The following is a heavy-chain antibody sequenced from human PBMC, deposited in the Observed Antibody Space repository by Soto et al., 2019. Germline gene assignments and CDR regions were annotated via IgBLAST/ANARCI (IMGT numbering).Heavy chain of an antibody. CDR2: IYPGDSDT. V-gene: IGHV5-51*01. CDR1: GYSFTSYW. J-gene: IGHJ5*02. Sequence: RGESLKISCKGSGYSFTSYWIGWVRQMPGKGLEWMGIIYPGDSDTRYSPSFQGQVTISADKSISTAYLQWSSLKASDTAMYYCARLAPFEYYYGSGGWFDPWGQGTLVTVSS. D-gene: IGHD3-10*01. CDR3: ARLAPFEYYYGSGGWFDP.